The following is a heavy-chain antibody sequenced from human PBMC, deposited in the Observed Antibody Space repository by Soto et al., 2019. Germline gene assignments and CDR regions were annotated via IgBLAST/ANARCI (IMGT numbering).Heavy chain of an antibody. CDR1: GFTFSSYS. V-gene: IGHV3-48*02. D-gene: IGHD3-3*01. Sequence: PGGSLRLTCAVSGFTFSSYSINWVRHAPGKGLERVSYISSSSSTIYYADSVKGRFTISRDNAKNSLYLQMNSLRDEDTAVYYCARGGSGYNFWIGYYGGLFDYWGQGTLVTVSS. J-gene: IGHJ4*02. CDR3: ARGGSGYNFWIGYYGGLFDY. CDR2: ISSSSSTI.